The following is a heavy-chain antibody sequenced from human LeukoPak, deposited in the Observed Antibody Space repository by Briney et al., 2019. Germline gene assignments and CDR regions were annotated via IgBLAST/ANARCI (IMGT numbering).Heavy chain of an antibody. V-gene: IGHV3-7*01. CDR3: AGDQVHEYSYGYTY. CDR2: IKQDGSEK. CDR1: GFTFSSYW. J-gene: IGHJ4*02. Sequence: GGSLRLSCAASGFTFSSYWMSWVRQAPGKGLEWVANIKQDGSEKYYVDSVKGRFTISRDNAKNSLYLQMNSLRAEDTAVYYCAGDQVHEYSYGYTYWGQGTLVTVSS. D-gene: IGHD5-18*01.